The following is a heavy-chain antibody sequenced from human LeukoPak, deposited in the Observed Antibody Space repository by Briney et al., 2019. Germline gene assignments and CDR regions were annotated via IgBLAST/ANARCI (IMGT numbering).Heavy chain of an antibody. CDR1: GYSFTSYW. D-gene: IGHD3-22*01. Sequence: GESLKISCKGSGYSFTSYWIGWVRQMPGKGLEWMGIIYPRDSDTRYSPSFQGQVTISADKSISTAYLQWGSLKASDTAMYYCARLFRDYYDSSGRGRLDYWGQGTLVTVSS. CDR3: ARLFRDYYDSSGRGRLDY. CDR2: IYPRDSDT. V-gene: IGHV5-51*01. J-gene: IGHJ4*02.